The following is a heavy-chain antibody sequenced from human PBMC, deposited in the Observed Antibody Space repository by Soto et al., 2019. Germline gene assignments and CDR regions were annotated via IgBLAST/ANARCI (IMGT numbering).Heavy chain of an antibody. CDR1: GYTFTSYG. J-gene: IGHJ4*02. V-gene: IGHV1-18*01. CDR2: ISGYNGNT. D-gene: IGHD1-26*01. CDR3: ARDRAFELGDY. Sequence: QVQLVQSGAEVKKPGASVKVSCKASGYTFTSYGISWVRQAPGQGLEWMGWISGYNGNTNYVQQLQGRVTMATDTSTITADMELRSLRADDTAVYYCARDRAFELGDYWGQGNLVTVSS.